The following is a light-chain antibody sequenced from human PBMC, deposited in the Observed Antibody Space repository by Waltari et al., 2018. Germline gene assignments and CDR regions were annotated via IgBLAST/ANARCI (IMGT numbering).Light chain of an antibody. V-gene: IGKV1-9*01. CDR1: QAINGY. CDR2: DTS. Sequence: DIQLTQSPSLLSASVGCRVTITCRASQAINGYLAWYQVRPGRAPKLLIYDTSTLQSGVPSRFSGSESGTDFTLTISTLQPEDFATYDCQELSDYPRTFGQGTKVEIK. J-gene: IGKJ1*01. CDR3: QELSDYPRT.